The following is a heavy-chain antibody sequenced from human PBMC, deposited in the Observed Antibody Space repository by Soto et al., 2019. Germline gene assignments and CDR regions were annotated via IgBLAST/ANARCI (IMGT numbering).Heavy chain of an antibody. J-gene: IGHJ4*02. CDR1: GGSISSYY. V-gene: IGHV4-59*01. Sequence: SETLSLTCTVSGGSISSYYWSWIRQPPGKGLEWIGYIYYSGSTNYNPSLKSRVTISVDTSKNQFSLKLSSVTAADTAVYYCARGVEMATFYPAEYFDYWGQGTLVTVSS. D-gene: IGHD5-12*01. CDR3: ARGVEMATFYPAEYFDY. CDR2: IYYSGST.